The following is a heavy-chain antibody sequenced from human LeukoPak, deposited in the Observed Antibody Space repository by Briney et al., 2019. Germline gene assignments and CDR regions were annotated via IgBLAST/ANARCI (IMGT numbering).Heavy chain of an antibody. Sequence: GGSLRLSCAASGFTFSSYAMHWVRQAPGKGLEWVAVISYDGSNKYYADSVKGRFTISRDNSKNTLYLQMNSLRAEDTAVYYCAKDQGSGQWGQGTLVTVSS. J-gene: IGHJ4*02. CDR3: AKDQGSGQ. CDR1: GFTFSSYA. CDR2: ISYDGSNK. V-gene: IGHV3-30-3*01. D-gene: IGHD3-10*01.